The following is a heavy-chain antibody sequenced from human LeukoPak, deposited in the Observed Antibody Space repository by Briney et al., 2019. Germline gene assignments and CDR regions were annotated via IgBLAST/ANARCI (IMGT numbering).Heavy chain of an antibody. D-gene: IGHD6-19*01. CDR1: GDTFSSYA. Sequence: ASVKVSCKASGDTFSSYAISWVRQAPGQGLECMGGIIPIFATANYAQKFQGRVTITADESTSTAYMELSSLRSEDTAVYYCAVRRTTPRGRAVDLDYYYYYMDVWGKGTTVTVSS. V-gene: IGHV1-69*13. CDR2: IIPIFATA. CDR3: AVRRTTPRGRAVDLDYYYYYMDV. J-gene: IGHJ6*03.